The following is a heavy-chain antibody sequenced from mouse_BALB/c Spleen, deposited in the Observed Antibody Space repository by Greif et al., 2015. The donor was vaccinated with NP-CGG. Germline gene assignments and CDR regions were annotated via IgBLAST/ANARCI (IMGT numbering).Heavy chain of an antibody. D-gene: IGHD2-10*02. CDR3: ARKGEYGNYGAMDY. V-gene: IGHV1-82*01. CDR2: IYPGDGDT. J-gene: IGHJ4*01. CDR1: GYAFSSSW. Sequence: QVQLKQSGPELVKPGASVKISCKASGYAFSSSWMNWVKQRPGQGLEWIGRIYPGDGDTNYNGKVKGKATLTADKSSSTAYMQLSSLSSVDSAVYFCARKGEYGNYGAMDYWGQGTSVTVSS.